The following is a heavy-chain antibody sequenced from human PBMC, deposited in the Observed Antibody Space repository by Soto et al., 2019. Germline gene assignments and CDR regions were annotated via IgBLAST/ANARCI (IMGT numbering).Heavy chain of an antibody. Sequence: SETVSLTCTVSGDSINTDCYWSWIRPPPGKGLEWIGHIYYTGGTFYSPSLKSRLALSVDTSKNRVSLRLGSVSAAGTAVYYCARDTASKYYHSHSYYPRSDSWGKGDIVTGSS. V-gene: IGHV4-30-4*01. CDR3: ARDTASKYYHSHSYYPRSDS. CDR2: IYYTGGT. J-gene: IGHJ5*01. CDR1: GDSINTDCY. D-gene: IGHD3-22*01.